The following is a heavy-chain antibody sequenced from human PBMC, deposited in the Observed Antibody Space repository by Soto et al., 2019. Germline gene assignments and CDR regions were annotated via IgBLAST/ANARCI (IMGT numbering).Heavy chain of an antibody. CDR2: IWFDGSNR. V-gene: IGHV3-33*01. Sequence: PGGSLRLSCAASGFTFSSYGMHWVRQPPGKGLEWVALIWFDGSNRYYADSVKGRFTISRDNSKDTLYLQMNSLRDEDTAVYYCARDLGYGLFDYWGQGTLVTVSS. J-gene: IGHJ4*02. D-gene: IGHD5-18*01. CDR1: GFTFSSYG. CDR3: ARDLGYGLFDY.